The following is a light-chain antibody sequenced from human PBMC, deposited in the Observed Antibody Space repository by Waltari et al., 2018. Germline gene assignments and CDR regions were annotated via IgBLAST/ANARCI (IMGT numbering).Light chain of an antibody. J-gene: IGLJ1*01. V-gene: IGLV2-14*01. CDR1: STDVGGYGY. CDR2: EVS. CDR3: SSHTSTVPHV. Sequence: QSALTQPASVSGSPGQSITLPCPGPSTDVGGYGYVPWYQHYPGRAPKLIIYEVSYRPSGISTRFSGSKSGNTASLTISGLQADDEADYYCSSHTSTVPHVFGTGTRVTV.